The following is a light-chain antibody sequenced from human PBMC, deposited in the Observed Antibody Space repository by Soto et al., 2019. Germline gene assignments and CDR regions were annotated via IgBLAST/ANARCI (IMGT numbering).Light chain of an antibody. Sequence: QSLLTQPPSVSGAPGQRVTISCTGGSSNIGADYDVHWYQQFPGTAPKLLIFANTNRPSGVPGRFSGSKSGTSASLAITELQAEDEADYYCQSYDTSLTAFVFGTGTRSPS. CDR3: QSYDTSLTAFV. V-gene: IGLV1-40*01. J-gene: IGLJ1*01. CDR2: ANT. CDR1: SSNIGADYD.